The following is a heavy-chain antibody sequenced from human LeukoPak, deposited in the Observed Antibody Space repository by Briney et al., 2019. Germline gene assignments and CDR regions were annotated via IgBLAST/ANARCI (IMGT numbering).Heavy chain of an antibody. V-gene: IGHV1-18*01. D-gene: IGHD6-13*01. CDR1: GYTFTSYA. CDR2: ISAYSGST. J-gene: IGHJ4*02. CDR3: ARGIAAAGLHSFDY. Sequence: ASVKFSCKASGYTFTSYAMHWVRQAPGQRLEWIGWISAYSGSTNYAQNLQDRVTMTTDTSTSTAYMELRSLRSDDTAVYYCARGIAAAGLHSFDYWGQGTLVSVSS.